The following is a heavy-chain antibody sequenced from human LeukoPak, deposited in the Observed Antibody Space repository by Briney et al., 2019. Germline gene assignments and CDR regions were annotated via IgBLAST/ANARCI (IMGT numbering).Heavy chain of an antibody. D-gene: IGHD6-13*01. CDR2: INHSGST. CDR1: GGSFSGYY. CDR3: ARSRAAVHYMDV. J-gene: IGHJ6*03. V-gene: IGHV4-34*01. Sequence: PSETLSLTCAVYGGSFSGYYWSWIRQHPGKGLEWIREINHSGSTNYNPSLKSRVTISVDTSKNQFSLKLSSVTAADTAVYYCARSRAAVHYMDVWGKGTTVTVSS.